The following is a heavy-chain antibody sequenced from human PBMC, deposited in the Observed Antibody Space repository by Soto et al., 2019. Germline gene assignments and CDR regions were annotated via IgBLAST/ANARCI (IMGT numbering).Heavy chain of an antibody. V-gene: IGHV1-69*04. CDR1: GYTFTSYD. CDR3: ARDQGDDAFDI. Sequence: GASVKVSCKASGYTFTSYDINWVRQATGQGLEWMGRIIPILGIANYAQKFQGRVTMTTDTSTSTAYMELRSLRSDDTAVYYCARDQGDDAFDIWGQGTMVTVSS. J-gene: IGHJ3*02. CDR2: IIPILGIA.